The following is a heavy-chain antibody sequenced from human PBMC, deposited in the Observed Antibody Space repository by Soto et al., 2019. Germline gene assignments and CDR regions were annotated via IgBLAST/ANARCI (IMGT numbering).Heavy chain of an antibody. CDR1: GGTFSSHS. CDR2: IITLVGTS. J-gene: IGHJ4*02. CDR3: ASEVGYGDFSAALLD. V-gene: IGHV1-69*01. Sequence: VQLMQSGAEVKKPGSSVKVSCKASGGTFSSHSINWVRQAPGQGLEWMGGIITLVGTSNYAQNFQGRVTITADQSTSTAYMELNSLRSDDTAVYYCASEVGYGDFSAALLDWGQGTLVTVSS. D-gene: IGHD2-21*02.